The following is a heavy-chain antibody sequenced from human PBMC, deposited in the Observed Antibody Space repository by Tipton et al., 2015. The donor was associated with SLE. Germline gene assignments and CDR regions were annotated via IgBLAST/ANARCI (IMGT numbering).Heavy chain of an antibody. J-gene: IGHJ6*02. CDR3: ARPYSSSAYNHYYYGMDV. CDR1: GYTFTSYD. CDR2: MNPNSGNT. Sequence: QLVQSGAEVKKPGASVKVSCKASGYTFTSYDINWVRQATGQGLEWMGWMNPNSGNTGYAQKFQGRVTMTRNTSISTAYMELSSLRSEDTAVYYCARPYSSSAYNHYYYGMDVWGQGTTVTVSS. D-gene: IGHD6-13*01. V-gene: IGHV1-8*01.